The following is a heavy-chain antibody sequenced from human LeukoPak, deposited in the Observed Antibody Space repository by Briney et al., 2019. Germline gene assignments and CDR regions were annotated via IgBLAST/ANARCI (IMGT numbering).Heavy chain of an antibody. J-gene: IGHJ4*02. Sequence: SETLSLTCAVYGGSFSGYYWSWIRQPPGKGLEWIGEINHSGSTNYNAYLMSRGTISVDESKKQFSPKLSAVTAADTAVYYCARRAARGSLDYWGQGTLVTVSS. CDR2: INHSGST. CDR1: GGSFSGYY. CDR3: ARRAARGSLDY. D-gene: IGHD3-10*01. V-gene: IGHV4-34*01.